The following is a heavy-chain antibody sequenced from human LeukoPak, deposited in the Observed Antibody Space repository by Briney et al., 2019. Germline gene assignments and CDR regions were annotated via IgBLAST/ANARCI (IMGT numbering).Heavy chain of an antibody. J-gene: IGHJ2*01. CDR3: AKSPQHWYFDL. V-gene: IGHV3-66*02. Sequence: GGSLRLSCAASGFTVSSNYMSWVRQGPGKGLECVSVISNDGDTYYADSVKGRFTISRDTSKNTLYLQMNSLKPDDTAVYYCAKSPQHWYFDLWGRGTLVTVSS. CDR1: GFTVSSNY. CDR2: ISNDGDT.